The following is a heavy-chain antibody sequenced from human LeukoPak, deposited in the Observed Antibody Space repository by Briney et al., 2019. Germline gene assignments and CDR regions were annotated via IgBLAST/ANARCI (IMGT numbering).Heavy chain of an antibody. CDR1: GYTFTSYA. Sequence: ASVKVSCKASGYTFTSYAMHWVRQAPGQRLEWMGWINAGNGNTKYSQNFQGRVTITRDTFASTAYMELSSLRSEDTAVYYCARGRVGYGWFDPWGQGTLVPVSS. D-gene: IGHD3-16*01. V-gene: IGHV1-3*01. CDR2: INAGNGNT. CDR3: ARGRVGYGWFDP. J-gene: IGHJ5*02.